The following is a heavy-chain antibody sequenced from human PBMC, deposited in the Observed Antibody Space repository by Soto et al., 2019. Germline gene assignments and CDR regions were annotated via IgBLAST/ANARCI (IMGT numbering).Heavy chain of an antibody. D-gene: IGHD6-13*01. J-gene: IGHJ4*02. CDR1: GFTFRNYG. Sequence: QVQLVESGGGVVRPGRSLRLTCAASGFTFRNYGTHWVRQAPGKGLEWVAVISHDGSDKYYADSMKGRFIISRDNSENTLYLTMNSLKPEDTAVYYCVKENQHLVRDYWGQGTLVTVS. CDR3: VKENQHLVRDY. CDR2: ISHDGSDK. V-gene: IGHV3-30*18.